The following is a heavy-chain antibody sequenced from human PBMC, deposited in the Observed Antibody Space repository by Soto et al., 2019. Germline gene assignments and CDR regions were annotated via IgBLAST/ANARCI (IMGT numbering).Heavy chain of an antibody. CDR2: ISYDGSNK. J-gene: IGHJ4*02. Sequence: GGSLRLSCAASGFTFSSYGMHWVRQAPGKGLEWVAVISYDGSNKYYADSVKGRFTISRDNSKNTLYLQMNSLRAEDTAVYYCAKQGSLEWLQYYFDYWGQGTLVTVSS. CDR3: AKQGSLEWLQYYFDY. D-gene: IGHD3-3*01. CDR1: GFTFSSYG. V-gene: IGHV3-30*18.